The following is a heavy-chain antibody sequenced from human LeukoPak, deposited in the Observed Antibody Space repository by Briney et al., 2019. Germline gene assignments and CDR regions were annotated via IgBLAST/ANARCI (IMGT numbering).Heavy chain of an antibody. Sequence: PGGSLRLSCAASGFTVSSNYMSWVRQAPGKGLEWVSVTYGGGSTYYAASVKGRFSISRDNSKNTLYLQRSSLRTEDTAVYYCARGAYYDILTGYQGWFDPWGQGTLVTVSS. CDR3: ARGAYYDILTGYQGWFDP. D-gene: IGHD3-9*01. CDR1: GFTVSSNY. V-gene: IGHV3-66*02. CDR2: TYGGGST. J-gene: IGHJ5*02.